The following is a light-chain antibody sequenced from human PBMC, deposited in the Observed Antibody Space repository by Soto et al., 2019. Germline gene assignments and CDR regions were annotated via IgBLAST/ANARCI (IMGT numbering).Light chain of an antibody. Sequence: DIQMTQSPSTLSASVGDRVTITCRAIQSISSLLAWYQQKPVKATKLLIYKASSLESGVPSRFSGSGSGTEFTLTISSLQPDDFATYYCQQYNSYSPTLGQGTKVDI. CDR2: KAS. CDR1: QSISSL. V-gene: IGKV1-5*03. CDR3: QQYNSYSPT. J-gene: IGKJ1*01.